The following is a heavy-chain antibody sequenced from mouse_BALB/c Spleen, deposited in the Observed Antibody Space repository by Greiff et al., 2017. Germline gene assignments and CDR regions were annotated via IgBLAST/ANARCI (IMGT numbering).Heavy chain of an antibody. V-gene: IGHV5-4*02. Sequence: EVQGVESGGGLVKPGGSLKLSCAASGFTFSDYSMYWVRQTPEKRLEWVATISDGGSYTYYPDSVKGRFTISRDNAKNNLYLQMSSLKSEDTAMYYCARGYYYAMDYWGQGTSVTVSS. CDR3: ARGYYYAMDY. CDR1: GFTFSDYS. CDR2: ISDGGSYT. J-gene: IGHJ4*01. D-gene: IGHD2-14*01.